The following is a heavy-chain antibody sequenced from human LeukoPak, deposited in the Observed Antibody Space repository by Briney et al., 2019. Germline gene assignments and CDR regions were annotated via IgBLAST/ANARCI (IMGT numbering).Heavy chain of an antibody. Sequence: GGSLRLSCAASGFTFSSYGIHWVRQAPGKGLEWVAVISYDGSNKYYADSVKGRFTISRDNSKNTLYLQMNSLRAEDTAVYYCARGRIVGAKGDAFDIWGQGTMVTVSS. CDR3: ARGRIVGAKGDAFDI. V-gene: IGHV3-30*03. CDR1: GFTFSSYG. D-gene: IGHD1-26*01. CDR2: ISYDGSNK. J-gene: IGHJ3*02.